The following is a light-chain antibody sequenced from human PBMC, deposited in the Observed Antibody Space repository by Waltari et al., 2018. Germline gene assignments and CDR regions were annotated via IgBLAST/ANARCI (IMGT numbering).Light chain of an antibody. CDR2: QDS. J-gene: IGLJ1*01. CDR3: QAWDSSTAS. Sequence: SYELTQPPSVSVSPGQTASITCSGDKLGDTYACWYQQKPGQSPVLVIYQDSKRPSGILERFSGSNTGNTATLVFSGTQAMDEADYYCQAWDSSTASFGTGTKVTVL. V-gene: IGLV3-1*01. CDR1: KLGDTY.